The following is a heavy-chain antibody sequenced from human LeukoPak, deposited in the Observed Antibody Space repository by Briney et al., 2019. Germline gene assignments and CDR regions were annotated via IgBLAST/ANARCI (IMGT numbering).Heavy chain of an antibody. CDR3: ARQSSLRGMDV. V-gene: IGHV3-7*05. Sequence: GGSLRLSCAASGFTFSNYWMSWVRQAPGKGLEWVANIKEDGSDKYYVDSVKGRFTISRDNAKNSQYLQMNSLRAEDTAVYYCARQSSLRGMDVWGQGTTVTVSS. J-gene: IGHJ6*02. D-gene: IGHD6-13*01. CDR1: GFTFSNYW. CDR2: IKEDGSDK.